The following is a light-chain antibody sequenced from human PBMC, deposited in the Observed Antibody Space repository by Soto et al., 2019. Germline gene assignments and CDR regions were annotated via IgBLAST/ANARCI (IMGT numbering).Light chain of an antibody. CDR2: DVS. CDR1: QNIDTS. Sequence: DIKLTPSPSTLSASLGDSVTITCRASQNIDTSLAWYQHKPGKAPKLLMFDVSNLESGVPSRFSGSGSGTEFTLTISSVHSDDFATYYCQQYDYSRTFGQGTKVE. CDR3: QQYDYSRT. J-gene: IGKJ1*01. V-gene: IGKV1-5*01.